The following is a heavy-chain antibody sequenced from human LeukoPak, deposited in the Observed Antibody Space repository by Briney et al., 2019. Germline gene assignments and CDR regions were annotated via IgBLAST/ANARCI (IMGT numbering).Heavy chain of an antibody. CDR3: ARGVGSTVTAT. Sequence: PSETLSLTCTVSGGSISSGGYYWSWIRQRPGKGLEWIGYIYYSGSTYYNPSLKSRVTISVDTSKNQFSLKLSSVTAADTAVYYCARGVGSTVTATWGQGTLVTVST. CDR2: IYYSGST. D-gene: IGHD2-21*02. J-gene: IGHJ5*02. CDR1: GGSISSGGYY. V-gene: IGHV4-31*03.